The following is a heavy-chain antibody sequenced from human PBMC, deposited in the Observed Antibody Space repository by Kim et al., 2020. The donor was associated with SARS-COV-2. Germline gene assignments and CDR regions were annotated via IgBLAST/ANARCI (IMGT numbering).Heavy chain of an antibody. Sequence: SETLSLTCTVSGGSISSYYWSWIRQPPGKGLEWIGYIYYSGSTNYNPSLKSRVTISVDTSKNQFSLKLSSVTAADTAVYYCARDLISDYGEHNWFDPWG. CDR1: GGSISSYY. J-gene: IGHJ5*02. V-gene: IGHV4-59*01. CDR3: ARDLISDYGEHNWFDP. D-gene: IGHD4-17*01. CDR2: IYYSGST.